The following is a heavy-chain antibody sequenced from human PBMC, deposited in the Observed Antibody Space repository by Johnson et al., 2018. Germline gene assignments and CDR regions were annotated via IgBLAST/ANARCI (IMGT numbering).Heavy chain of an antibody. Sequence: QVQLVESGGGVVQPGTSLRLSCGVSGVTLSNCIMHWVRQAPGKGLEWVALISHDEIDKQYGDSAKDRFTISREISKNRVYLQMNSLRDEDTAGYYLAGEAYSSGRAGIFAIWGQGTMVTVSS. J-gene: IGHJ3*02. D-gene: IGHD3-22*01. CDR1: GVTLSNCI. CDR3: AGEAYSSGRAGIFAI. CDR2: ISHDEIDK. V-gene: IGHV3-30-3*01.